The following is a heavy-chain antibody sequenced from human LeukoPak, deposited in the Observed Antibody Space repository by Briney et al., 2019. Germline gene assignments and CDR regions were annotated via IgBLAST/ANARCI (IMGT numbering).Heavy chain of an antibody. Sequence: ASVKVSCTASGYTFTGYYMHWVRQAPGQGLEWMGWINPNSGGTNYAQKFQGRVTMTRDTSISTAYMELSRLRSDDTAVYYCARDPQRWYSSSSCYFDYWGQGTLVTVSS. V-gene: IGHV1-2*02. D-gene: IGHD6-6*01. CDR1: GYTFTGYY. CDR2: INPNSGGT. J-gene: IGHJ4*02. CDR3: ARDPQRWYSSSSCYFDY.